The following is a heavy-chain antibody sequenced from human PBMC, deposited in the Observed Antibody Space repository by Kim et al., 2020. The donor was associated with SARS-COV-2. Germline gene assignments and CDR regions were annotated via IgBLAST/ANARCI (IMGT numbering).Heavy chain of an antibody. Sequence: YADSVKRRFTIARDNAKNSLYLQMTSLRAEDTAVYYCARARGTVIGTYGYWGQGTLVTVSS. CDR3: ARARGTVIGTYGY. D-gene: IGHD4-17*01. J-gene: IGHJ4*02. V-gene: IGHV3-11*06.